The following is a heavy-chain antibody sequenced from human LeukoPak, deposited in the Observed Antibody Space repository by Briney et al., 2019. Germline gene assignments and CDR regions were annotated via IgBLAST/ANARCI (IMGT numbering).Heavy chain of an antibody. CDR2: IYPRDSDS. CDR1: GYSFTSYR. D-gene: IGHD3-10*01. J-gene: IGHJ4*02. V-gene: IGHV5-51*01. CDR3: ARGHSGDALMVQDLDY. Sequence: GESLKISCKGSGYSFTSYRIGWVRQVPGKGLEWVGIIYPRDSDSRYSPSFQGQVTLSVDESISTATLQWSSLRASDTAIYYCARGHSGDALMVQDLDYWGRGTLVTVSS.